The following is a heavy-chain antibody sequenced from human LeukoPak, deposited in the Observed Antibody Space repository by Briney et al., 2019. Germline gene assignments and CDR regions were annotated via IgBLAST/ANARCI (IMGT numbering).Heavy chain of an antibody. D-gene: IGHD6-19*01. CDR1: GFTFSTYW. V-gene: IGHV3-7*03. CDR2: IKQDGDEK. Sequence: PGGSLRLSCAASGFTFSTYWMTWVRQAPGKGLEWVANIKQDGDEKFYVDSVKGRFTISRDNAKNSLYLQMNSLRAEDTAVYYCARGTSGIAVAAPHYWGQGTLVTVSS. J-gene: IGHJ4*02. CDR3: ARGTSGIAVAAPHY.